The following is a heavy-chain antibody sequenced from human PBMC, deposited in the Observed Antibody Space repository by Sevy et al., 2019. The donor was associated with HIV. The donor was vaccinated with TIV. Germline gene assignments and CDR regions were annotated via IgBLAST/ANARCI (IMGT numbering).Heavy chain of an antibody. Sequence: GGSLRLSCVASGFSLSNYWMTWVRQAPGKGLEWVANINQDGHEKYYVDSVKGRFTISRDGATLFLQMNSLRAEDTAVYYCARGGQKGVPGTQQDFWGQGTLVTVSS. CDR1: GFSLSNYW. V-gene: IGHV3-7*01. CDR3: ARGGQKGVPGTQQDF. CDR2: INQDGHEK. J-gene: IGHJ4*02. D-gene: IGHD6-19*01.